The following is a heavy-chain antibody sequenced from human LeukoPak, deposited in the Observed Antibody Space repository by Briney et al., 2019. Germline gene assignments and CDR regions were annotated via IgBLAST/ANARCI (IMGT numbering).Heavy chain of an antibody. CDR2: INHSGST. Sequence: SSETLSLTCTVSGGSVSSTFYYWGWIRQPPGKGLEWIGEINHSGSTNYNPSLKSRVTISVDTSKNQFSLKLSSVTAADTAVYYCARGKIAVAPGYWGQGTLVTVSS. V-gene: IGHV4-39*07. J-gene: IGHJ4*02. D-gene: IGHD6-19*01. CDR1: GGSVSSTFYY. CDR3: ARGKIAVAPGY.